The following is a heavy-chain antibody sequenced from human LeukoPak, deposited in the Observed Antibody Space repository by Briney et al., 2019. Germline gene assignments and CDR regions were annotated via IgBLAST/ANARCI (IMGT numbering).Heavy chain of an antibody. V-gene: IGHV3-9*01. D-gene: IGHD3-22*01. Sequence: PGGSLRLSCAASGFTFDDYAMHWVRQAPGKGLEWVSGISWNSGSIGYADSVKGRFTISRDNAKNSLYLQMNSLRAEDTALYYCAKDNYYDNSGHIFDYWGQGTLVTVSS. J-gene: IGHJ4*02. CDR2: ISWNSGSI. CDR3: AKDNYYDNSGHIFDY. CDR1: GFTFDDYA.